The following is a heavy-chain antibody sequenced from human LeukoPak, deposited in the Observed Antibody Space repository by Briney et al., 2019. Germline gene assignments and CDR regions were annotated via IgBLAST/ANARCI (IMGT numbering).Heavy chain of an antibody. V-gene: IGHV3-15*01. CDR1: GFILSNAW. J-gene: IGHJ4*02. CDR2: IKDDGTT. CDR3: VTDVPSPLAQIDY. Sequence: GGSLRLSCAASGFILSNAWMSWVRQAPGKGLEWVARIKDDGTTEYATPVKGRFSISRDDSMNTLDLQMDSLKTGDSAVYYCVTDVPSPLAQIDYWGQGTPVTVSS.